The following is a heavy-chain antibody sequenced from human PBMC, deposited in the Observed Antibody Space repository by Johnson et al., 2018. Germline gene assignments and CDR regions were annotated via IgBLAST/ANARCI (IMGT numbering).Heavy chain of an antibody. V-gene: IGHV3-23*04. CDR3: AQDQHTTWVAYVQH. D-gene: IGHD1-14*01. CDR2: ISASGGST. CDR1: GFTFSYYA. J-gene: IGHJ1*01. Sequence: VQLVQSGGGLVQPGGSLRLSCAASGFTFSYYAMTWVRPAPGQGLEWVSGISASGGSTYYADSVKGRLTVSRDKSKSTLYLQMNSLRVEDTAVYYCAQDQHTTWVAYVQHWGQGTLVTVSA.